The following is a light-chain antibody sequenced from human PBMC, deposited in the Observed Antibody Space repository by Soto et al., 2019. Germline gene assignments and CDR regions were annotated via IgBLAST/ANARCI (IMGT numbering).Light chain of an antibody. V-gene: IGLV2-14*01. Sequence: QSVLTQPASVSGSPGQSMTISCTGTASDIGNYNYVSWYQHHPGKAPKLIIYEVSNRPSGVSNRFSGSKSGSTASLTISGLQAEDEADYHCTSYTRDTALVFGTGTKVTVL. CDR3: TSYTRDTALV. CDR2: EVS. CDR1: ASDIGNYNY. J-gene: IGLJ1*01.